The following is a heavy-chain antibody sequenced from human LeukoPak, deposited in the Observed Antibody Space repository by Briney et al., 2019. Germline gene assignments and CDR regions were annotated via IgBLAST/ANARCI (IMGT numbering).Heavy chain of an antibody. D-gene: IGHD3-10*01. CDR2: ISWNSGSI. Sequence: GRSLRLSCAASGFTFDDYAMHWVRQAPGKGLEWVSGISWNSGSIGYADSVKGRFAISRDNAKNSLYLQMNSLRAEDTALYYCAKGFSLDYYGSGFQHWGQGTLVTVSS. J-gene: IGHJ1*01. V-gene: IGHV3-9*01. CDR1: GFTFDDYA. CDR3: AKGFSLDYYGSGFQH.